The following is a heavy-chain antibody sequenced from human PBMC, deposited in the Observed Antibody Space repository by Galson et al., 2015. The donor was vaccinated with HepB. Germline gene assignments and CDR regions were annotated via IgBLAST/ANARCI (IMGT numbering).Heavy chain of an antibody. D-gene: IGHD3-3*01. J-gene: IGHJ4*02. CDR1: GFTFSSYG. Sequence: SLRLSCAASGFTFSSYGMHWVRQAPGKGLEWVAFISHDGNKKYYADSVKGRFTISRDNSKNTLYLQMNNLRTGDTAVYYCAKGWGYDVWGGYSAPYDYWGQGTPVTVSS. V-gene: IGHV3-30*18. CDR2: ISHDGNKK. CDR3: AKGWGYDVWGGYSAPYDY.